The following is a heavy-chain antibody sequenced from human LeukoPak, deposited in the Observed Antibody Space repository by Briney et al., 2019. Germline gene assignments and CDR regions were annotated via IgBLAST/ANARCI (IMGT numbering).Heavy chain of an antibody. CDR3: AKAELGVDTFFDY. V-gene: IGHV3-23*01. J-gene: IGHJ4*02. D-gene: IGHD3-3*01. CDR2: VSGSGGST. Sequence: GGSLRLSCAASGFTFSNYAMSWVRQSPRKGLEWVSAVSGSGGSTYYADSVKGRFTVSRDNSQITLYLQMNSLRAEDTAFYYCAKAELGVDTFFDYWGQGTLVTVSS. CDR1: GFTFSNYA.